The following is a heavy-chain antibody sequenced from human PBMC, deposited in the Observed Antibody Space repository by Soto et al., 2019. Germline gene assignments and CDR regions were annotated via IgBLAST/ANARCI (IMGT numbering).Heavy chain of an antibody. Sequence: GGSLRLSCAASGFTFSSYSMNWVRQAPGKGLEWVSSISSSSSYIYYADSVKGRFTISRDNAKNSLYLQMNSLRAEDTAVYYCARDSGPPFYYGSGSYYAPNDAFDIWGQGTMVTVSS. V-gene: IGHV3-21*01. CDR2: ISSSSSYI. CDR3: ARDSGPPFYYGSGSYYAPNDAFDI. J-gene: IGHJ3*02. CDR1: GFTFSSYS. D-gene: IGHD3-10*01.